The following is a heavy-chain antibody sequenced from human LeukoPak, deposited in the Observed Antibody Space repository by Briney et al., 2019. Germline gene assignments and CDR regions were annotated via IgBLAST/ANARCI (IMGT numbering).Heavy chain of an antibody. CDR1: GFTFSSYA. D-gene: IGHD1-14*01. CDR2: ISYDGSNK. V-gene: IGHV3-30*01. J-gene: IGHJ4*02. Sequence: GSLRLSCAASGFTFSSYAMHWVRQAPGKGLEWVAVISYDGSNKYYADSVKGRFTISRDNSKNTLYLQMNSLRAEDTAVYYCARSPGASHNPPGYWGQGTLVTVSS. CDR3: ARSPGASHNPPGY.